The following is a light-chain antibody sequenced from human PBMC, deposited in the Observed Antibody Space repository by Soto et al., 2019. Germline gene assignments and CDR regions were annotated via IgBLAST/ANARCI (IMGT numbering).Light chain of an antibody. J-gene: IGLJ3*02. CDR2: QVS. CDR1: GMDVGNYNL. V-gene: IGLV2-23*02. CDR3: CSYAGPIAWM. Sequence: QSALTQPASVSGSPGQPITTSSAGTGMDVGNYNLVSWYQQHPGKVPKALIYQVSQRPSGVSHRFSGSKSGNTASLTISGLQAEDEADYYCCSYAGPIAWMFGGGTKVTVL.